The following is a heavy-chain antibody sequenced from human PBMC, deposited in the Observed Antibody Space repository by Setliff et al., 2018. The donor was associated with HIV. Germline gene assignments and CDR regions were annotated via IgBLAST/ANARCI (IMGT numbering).Heavy chain of an antibody. D-gene: IGHD3-22*01. Sequence: GSLRLSCAASGFTFSSFEMNWVRQAPGKGLEWVAVVSYDGSYKNYADSVKGRFTISRDNSRSTIYVQMNSLRAEDTAVYYCARDLTTIVTRKVFDIWGQGTKVTVSS. CDR2: VSYDGSYK. V-gene: IGHV3-30*03. CDR3: ARDLTTIVTRKVFDI. CDR1: GFTFSSFE. J-gene: IGHJ3*02.